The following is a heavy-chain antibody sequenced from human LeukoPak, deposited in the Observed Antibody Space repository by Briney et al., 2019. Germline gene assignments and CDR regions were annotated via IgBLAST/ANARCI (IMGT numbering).Heavy chain of an antibody. CDR3: AKSDFWSGYNWFDP. D-gene: IGHD3-3*01. J-gene: IGHJ5*02. CDR1: GFTFSSYA. V-gene: IGHV3-23*01. Sequence: GGSLRLSCAASGFTFSSYAMSWVRQAPGKGLEWVSAISGSGGSTYYADSVKGRFTISRDNSKNTLYLQMNSLRAEDTAVYYCAKSDFWSGYNWFDPWGQGTLVTVST. CDR2: ISGSGGST.